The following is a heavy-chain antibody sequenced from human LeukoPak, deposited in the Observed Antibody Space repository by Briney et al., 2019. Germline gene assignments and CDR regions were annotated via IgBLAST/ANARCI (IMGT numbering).Heavy chain of an antibody. D-gene: IGHD3-10*01. CDR1: GGSISSGDYY. CDR3: ARVTITMVRGVPSPRNYYYYGMDV. CDR2: IYYSGST. J-gene: IGHJ6*04. V-gene: IGHV4-30-4*01. Sequence: SETLSLTCTVSGGSISSGDYYWSWIRQPPGMGLEWVGYIYYSGSTCYNPSLKSRVTISVDTSKNQFSLKLSSVTAADTAVYYCARVTITMVRGVPSPRNYYYYGMDVWGKGTTVTVSS.